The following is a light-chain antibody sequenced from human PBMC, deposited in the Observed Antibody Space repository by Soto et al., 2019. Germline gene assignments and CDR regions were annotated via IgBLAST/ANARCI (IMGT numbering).Light chain of an antibody. CDR1: QSVSSTY. CDR3: QQSANSPVT. V-gene: IGKV3-20*01. J-gene: IGKJ2*01. Sequence: TVLTQSPGTLSLSPGERATLSCRASQSVSSTYVSWYQQKPGQAPRLLIFGASSRATGIPDRFSGSGSGTDFTLTISRLEPEDFAGYYCQQSANSPVTFGQGTKLEIK. CDR2: GAS.